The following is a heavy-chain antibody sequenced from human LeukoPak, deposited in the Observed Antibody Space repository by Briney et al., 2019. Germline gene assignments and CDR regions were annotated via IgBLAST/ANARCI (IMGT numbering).Heavy chain of an antibody. CDR1: GGSISSYY. CDR2: IYYSGST. D-gene: IGHD3-10*01. V-gene: IGHV4-59*01. J-gene: IGHJ3*02. CDR3: AREKDDYGSGSYLRSAFDI. Sequence: SETLSLTCTVSGGSISSYYWSWIRQPPGKGLEWIGYIYYSGSTNYNPSLKSRVTISVDTSKNQFSLKLSSVTAADMAVYYCAREKDDYGSGSYLRSAFDIWGQGTMVTVSS.